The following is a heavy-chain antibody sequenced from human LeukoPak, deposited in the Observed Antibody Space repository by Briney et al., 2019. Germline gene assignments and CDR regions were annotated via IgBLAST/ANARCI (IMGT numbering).Heavy chain of an antibody. CDR2: INHSGST. V-gene: IGHV4-34*01. Sequence: SETLSLTCAVYGGSFSGYYWSWIRQPPGKGLEWIGEINHSGSTNYNPSLKSRVTISVDTSKNQSSLKLSSVTAADTAVYYCASALSSGYYPTGYWGQGTLVTVSS. D-gene: IGHD3-22*01. CDR3: ASALSSGYYPTGY. J-gene: IGHJ4*02. CDR1: GGSFSGYY.